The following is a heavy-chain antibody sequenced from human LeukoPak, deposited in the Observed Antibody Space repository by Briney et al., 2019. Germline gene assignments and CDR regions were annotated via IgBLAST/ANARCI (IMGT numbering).Heavy chain of an antibody. D-gene: IGHD3-9*01. CDR2: INAGNGNT. CDR3: ARDAEALRYFDWPPGY. V-gene: IGHV1-3*01. J-gene: IGHJ4*02. Sequence: ASVKLACKASGYTFTTFAMHWVRQAPGQRLEWMGWINAGNGNTKYSQKFQGRVTITRDTSATTAYMELSSLRSEDTAVYYCARDAEALRYFDWPPGYWGQGTLVTVSS. CDR1: GYTFTTFA.